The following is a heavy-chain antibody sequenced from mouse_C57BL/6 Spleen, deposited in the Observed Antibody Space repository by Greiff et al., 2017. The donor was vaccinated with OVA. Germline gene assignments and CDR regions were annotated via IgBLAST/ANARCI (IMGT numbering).Heavy chain of an antibody. V-gene: IGHV1-82*01. CDR1: GYAFSSSW. Sequence: VQLQQSGPELVKPGASVKISCKASGYAFSSSWMNWVKQRPGKGLEWIGRIYPGDGDTNYNGKFKGKATLTADKSSSTAYMQLSSLTSEDSAVYFCARHRNITTDFDVWGTGTTVTVSS. D-gene: IGHD1-1*01. CDR2: IYPGDGDT. J-gene: IGHJ1*03. CDR3: ARHRNITTDFDV.